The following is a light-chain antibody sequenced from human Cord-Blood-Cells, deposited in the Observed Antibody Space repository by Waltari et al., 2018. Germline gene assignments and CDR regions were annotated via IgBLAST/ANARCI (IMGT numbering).Light chain of an antibody. CDR1: SSYFGSYNL. V-gene: IGLV2-23*01. CDR2: EGS. CDR3: CSYAGSSTWV. J-gene: IGLJ3*02. Sequence: QSALTQPASVSGSPGQPLTIPCTGTSSYFGSYNLVSWYQQHPGNAPKLMIYEGSKRPSGVSNRFSGSKSGNTASLTISGLQAEDEADYYCCSYAGSSTWVFGGGTKLTVL.